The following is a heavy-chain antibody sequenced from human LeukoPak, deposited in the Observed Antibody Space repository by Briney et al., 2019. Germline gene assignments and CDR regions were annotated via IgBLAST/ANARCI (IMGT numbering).Heavy chain of an antibody. V-gene: IGHV4-4*09. CDR2: FYTSANT. CDR1: GDSVSGYY. J-gene: IGHJ6*03. D-gene: IGHD3-22*01. CDR3: ARGLRDEERHYGYYYMDV. Sequence: SETLSLTCTVSGDSVSGYYGSWIRQPSGKGLEWIGYFYTSANTNYNPSLKSRVSMSVDTSKNQFSLKLSSVTAADTAVYYCARGLRDEERHYGYYYMDVWGKGTTVTVSS.